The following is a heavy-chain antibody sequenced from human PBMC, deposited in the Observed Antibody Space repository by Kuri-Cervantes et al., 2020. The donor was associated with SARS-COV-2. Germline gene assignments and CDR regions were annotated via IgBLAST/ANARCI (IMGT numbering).Heavy chain of an antibody. D-gene: IGHD3-10*01. V-gene: IGHV1-69*06. CDR3: AREDRGITMVREVIQGRTPSYYYYYMDF. J-gene: IGHJ6*03. Sequence: SVKVSCKASGGTFSSYAISWVRQAPGQGLEWMGRIIPIFGTANYAQKFQGRVTITADKSTSTAYMELSSLRSEDTAVYYCAREDRGITMVREVIQGRTPSYYYYYMDFWGKGTMVTVSS. CDR1: GGTFSSYA. CDR2: IIPIFGTA.